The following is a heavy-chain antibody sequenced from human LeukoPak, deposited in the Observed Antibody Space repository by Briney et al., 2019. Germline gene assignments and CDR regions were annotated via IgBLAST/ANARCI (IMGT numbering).Heavy chain of an antibody. CDR2: IYYSGST. CDR3: ATLAARHFDY. V-gene: IGHV4-39*01. Sequence: SETLSLTCTVSGGSISSSSYYWGWIRQPPGKGLEWVGSIYYSGSTYYNPSLKSRVTISVDTSKNQFSLKLSSVTAADTAVYYCATLAARHFDYWGQGTLVTVSS. J-gene: IGHJ4*02. CDR1: GGSISSSSYY. D-gene: IGHD6-13*01.